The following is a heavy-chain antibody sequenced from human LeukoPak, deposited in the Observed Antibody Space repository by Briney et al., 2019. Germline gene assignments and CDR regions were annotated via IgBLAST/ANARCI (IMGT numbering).Heavy chain of an antibody. CDR2: IYYSGST. V-gene: IGHV4-59*08. Sequence: SETLSLTCTVSGGSISTYYWSWIRQPPGKGLEWIGYIYYSGSTNYNPSLKSRVTISVDTSKNQFSLMLSSVTAADTAVYYCAASYYYYSSGPRPYYFDFWGQGTLVTVSS. D-gene: IGHD3-22*01. CDR1: GGSISTYY. J-gene: IGHJ4*02. CDR3: AASYYYYSSGPRPYYFDF.